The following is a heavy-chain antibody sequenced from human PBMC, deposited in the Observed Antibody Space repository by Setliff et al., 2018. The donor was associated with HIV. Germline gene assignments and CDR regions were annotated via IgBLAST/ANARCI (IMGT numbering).Heavy chain of an antibody. J-gene: IGHJ2*01. CDR1: GYTFTSYE. Sequence: ASVKVSCKASGYTFTSYEINWVRQATGQGLEWTGWMNPNSGNTGYAQKFQGRVTMTRNTSISTAYMELSSLRSEDPAVYYCARGWGAERWLQLDPRYFDLWGRGTLVTVSS. D-gene: IGHD5-12*01. CDR2: MNPNSGNT. V-gene: IGHV1-8*02. CDR3: ARGWGAERWLQLDPRYFDL.